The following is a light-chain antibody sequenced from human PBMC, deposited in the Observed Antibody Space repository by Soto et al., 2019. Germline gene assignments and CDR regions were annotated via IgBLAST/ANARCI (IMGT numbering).Light chain of an antibody. V-gene: IGLV2-14*03. CDR3: ASFTRSVTVV. CDR1: SSDVGGYNY. J-gene: IGLJ2*01. Sequence: QSALTQPASVSGSPGQSITISCAGTSSDVGGYNYVSWYQQHPGKVPRLIISDVNKRPSGVSDRFSGSKSGNTASLTISGLQAEDEADYYCASFTRSVTVVFGGGTKLTFL. CDR2: DVN.